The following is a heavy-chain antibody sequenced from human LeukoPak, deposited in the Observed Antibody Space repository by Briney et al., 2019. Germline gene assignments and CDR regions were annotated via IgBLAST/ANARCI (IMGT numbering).Heavy chain of an antibody. J-gene: IGHJ5*02. CDR3: ARDYTGYFP. D-gene: IGHD3-9*01. V-gene: IGHV3-7*03. CDR1: GFTFSSYW. CDR2: LKTDGSEK. Sequence: PGGSLRLSCEASGFTFSSYWMSWVRQAPGKGLEWVANLKTDGSEKYYVDSVKGRFTISRDNAKNSLYLQMNSLRAEDTAVYYCARDYTGYFPWGQGTLVTVSS.